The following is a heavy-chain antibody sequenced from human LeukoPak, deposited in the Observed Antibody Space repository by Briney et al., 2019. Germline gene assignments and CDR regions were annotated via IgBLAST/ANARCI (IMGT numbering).Heavy chain of an antibody. J-gene: IGHJ6*02. CDR3: ATLGGEWLEFGAPSYYYGMDV. CDR1: GFTFSSYS. D-gene: IGHD3-3*01. Sequence: GGSLRLSCAASGFTFSSYSMNWVRQAPGKGLEWVSSISSSSSYIYYADSVKGRFTISRDNAKNSPYLQMNSLRAEDTAVYYCATLGGEWLEFGAPSYYYGMDVWGQGTTVTVSS. CDR2: ISSSSSYI. V-gene: IGHV3-21*01.